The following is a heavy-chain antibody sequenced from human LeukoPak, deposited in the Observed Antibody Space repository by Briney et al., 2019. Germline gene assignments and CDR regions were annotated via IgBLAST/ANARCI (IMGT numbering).Heavy chain of an antibody. CDR1: GFTFSNYA. CDR3: AKGVYGSGWSD. V-gene: IGHV3-23*01. CDR2: ISGSGGIT. J-gene: IGHJ4*02. D-gene: IGHD6-19*01. Sequence: GGSLRLSCAASGFTFSNYAMNWVRQAPGKGLEWVSHISGSGGITYYADSVKGRFTISRDNAKSTLYLQMNSLRAGDTAVYYCAKGVYGSGWSDRGQGTLVTVSS.